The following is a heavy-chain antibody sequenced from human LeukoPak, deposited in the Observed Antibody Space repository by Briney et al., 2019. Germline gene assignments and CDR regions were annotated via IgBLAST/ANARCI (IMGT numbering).Heavy chain of an antibody. V-gene: IGHV3-7*01. Sequence: GGSLRLTCAASGFTFTSYWMSWVRQAPGKGLEWVANIKQDGSEKYYVDSVKGRFTISRDNAKNSLYLQMNSLRAEDTAVYYCASTVSLKNQPVRSYFDYWGQGTLVTVSS. CDR1: GFTFTSYW. CDR3: ASTVSLKNQPVRSYFDY. D-gene: IGHD4-17*01. J-gene: IGHJ4*02. CDR2: IKQDGSEK.